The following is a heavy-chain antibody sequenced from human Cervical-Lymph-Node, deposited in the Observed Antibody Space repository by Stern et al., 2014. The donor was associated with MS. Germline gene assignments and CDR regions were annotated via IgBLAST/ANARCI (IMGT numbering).Heavy chain of an antibody. J-gene: IGHJ4*02. V-gene: IGHV4-61*02. Sequence: QLPLQESGPGLVKPSQTLSLTCTVSGGSVGSGSYDWSWIRQPAGKGLEWIGRIYTTGSTSSNPSLKSRVSISIDTSKKQFFLTLPSVTAADTAVYYCARDKEDTNMAFRYFDNWGQGTLVTVSS. CDR3: ARDKEDTNMAFRYFDN. CDR1: GGSVGSGSYD. D-gene: IGHD5-18*01. CDR2: IYTTGST.